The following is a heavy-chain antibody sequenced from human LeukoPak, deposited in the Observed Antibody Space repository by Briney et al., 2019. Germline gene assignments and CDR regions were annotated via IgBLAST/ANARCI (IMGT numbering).Heavy chain of an antibody. J-gene: IGHJ3*02. V-gene: IGHV1-2*02. D-gene: IGHD2-2*01. CDR1: GYTFTGYY. CDR2: INPNSGGT. Sequence: ASVKVSCKASGYTFTGYYMHWVRQAPGQGLEWMGWINPNSGGTNYVQKFQGRVTMTRDTSISTAYMELSRLRSDDTAVYYCARDRDCSSTSCYWRRDDAFDIWGQGTMVTVSS. CDR3: ARDRDCSSTSCYWRRDDAFDI.